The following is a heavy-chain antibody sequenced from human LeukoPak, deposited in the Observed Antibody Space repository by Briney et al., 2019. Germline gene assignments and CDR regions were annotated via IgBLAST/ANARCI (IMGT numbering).Heavy chain of an antibody. J-gene: IGHJ4*02. D-gene: IGHD3-10*01. CDR1: GYTFTGYY. CDR2: IDPNSGDT. CDR3: GRNESPTMVRGVSRLFHY. V-gene: IGHV1-2*02. Sequence: ASVKVSCKSSGYTFTGYYIHWVRRAPGQGLEGMGWIDPNSGDTNYAQKLQGRVTMPTHTSTQKATMARRRQRSDDKTGYYCGRNESPTMVRGVSRLFHYWGEG.